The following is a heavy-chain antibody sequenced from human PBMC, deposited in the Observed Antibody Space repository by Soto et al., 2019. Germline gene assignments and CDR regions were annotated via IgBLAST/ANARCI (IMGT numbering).Heavy chain of an antibody. CDR2: INPYNANT. CDR3: ARVVAAAPVYYGMDV. CDR1: GFTFTIYG. Sequence: SVKVSCKASGFTFTIYGIAWVRQAPRQGLEWMGWINPYNANTNYAQKFQGRVTMTTDTSTTTGYMELRSLGSDDTAVYYCARVVAAAPVYYGMDVWGQGTTVTVSS. D-gene: IGHD2-15*01. V-gene: IGHV1-18*01. J-gene: IGHJ6*02.